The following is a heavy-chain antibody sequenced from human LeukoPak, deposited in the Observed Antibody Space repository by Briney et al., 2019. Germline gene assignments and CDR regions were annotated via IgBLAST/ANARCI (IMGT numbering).Heavy chain of an antibody. V-gene: IGHV1-69*13. Sequence: ASVKVSCKASGYTFTSYAISWVRQAPGQGLEWMGGIIPIFGTANYAQKFQGRVTITADESTSTAYMELSSLRSEDTAVYYCASHSGSHRADAFDIWGQGTMVTVSS. J-gene: IGHJ3*02. D-gene: IGHD1-26*01. CDR2: IIPIFGTA. CDR3: ASHSGSHRADAFDI. CDR1: GYTFTSYA.